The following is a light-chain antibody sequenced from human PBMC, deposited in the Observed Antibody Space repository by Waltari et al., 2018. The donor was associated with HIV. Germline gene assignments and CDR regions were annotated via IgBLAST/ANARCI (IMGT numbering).Light chain of an antibody. J-gene: IGLJ3*02. CDR2: SNN. Sequence: QSVLTQPPSASGTPGQRVTISCSGSGSNIGSNAVTWYQHVPGTAPKLLIYSNNQRPSGVPDRFSGSMSGTSASLAISGLRSEDEADYYCATWDDSLNGWVFGGGTKLTVL. CDR1: GSNIGSNA. V-gene: IGLV1-44*01. CDR3: ATWDDSLNGWV.